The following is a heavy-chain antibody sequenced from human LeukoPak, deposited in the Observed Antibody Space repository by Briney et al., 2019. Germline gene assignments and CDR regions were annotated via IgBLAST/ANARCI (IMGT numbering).Heavy chain of an antibody. D-gene: IGHD6-13*01. CDR2: INPNSDST. V-gene: IGHV1-2*02. J-gene: IGHJ3*02. CDR3: ARDITSSWPVAAFDI. CDR1: GYIFTDYY. Sequence: ASVKVSYKASGYIFTDYYIHWVRQAPGQGPEWMGWINPNSDSTHYAPKFQGRVTMTRATSISTAYMEVSRLRSDDTAVYYCARDITSSWPVAAFDIWGQGTIVTVSS.